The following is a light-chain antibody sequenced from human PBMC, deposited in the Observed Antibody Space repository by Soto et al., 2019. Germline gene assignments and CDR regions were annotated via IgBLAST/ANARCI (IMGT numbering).Light chain of an antibody. CDR2: DVS. Sequence: QSALTQPASVSGSPGQSITISCTGTSSDVGGYNYVSWYQQHAGKAPKLMICDVSNRPSGISNRFSGSKSGNTASLTISGLQAEDEADYYCSSYTSSSTWVFGGGTKLTVL. CDR3: SSYTSSSTWV. CDR1: SSDVGGYNY. J-gene: IGLJ3*02. V-gene: IGLV2-14*01.